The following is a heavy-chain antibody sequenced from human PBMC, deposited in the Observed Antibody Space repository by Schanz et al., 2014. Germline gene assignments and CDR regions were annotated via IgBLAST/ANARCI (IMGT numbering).Heavy chain of an antibody. CDR1: GYNFNRHD. V-gene: IGHV1-18*04. D-gene: IGHD6-6*01. J-gene: IGHJ6*02. CDR2: ISGYNGKT. CDR3: ARDRGHVEQLVLEWYYAMDV. Sequence: QVQLVQSGSELKKPGASVKVSCKASGYNFNRHDISWVRQAPGQGLEWMGWISGYNGKTIYLDNLEDRISMTTDTATSPAYMELRNLRSADTAVYYCARDRGHVEQLVLEWYYAMDVWGQGTTVAVSS.